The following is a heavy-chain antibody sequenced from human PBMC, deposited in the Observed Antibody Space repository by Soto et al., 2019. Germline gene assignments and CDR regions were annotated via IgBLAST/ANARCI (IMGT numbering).Heavy chain of an antibody. J-gene: IGHJ4*02. D-gene: IGHD3-10*01. CDR2: INAGNGNT. V-gene: IGHV1-3*01. Sequence: QVQLVQSGAEVKKPGASVKVSCKASGYTFTSYAMHWVRQAPGQRLEWMGWINAGNGNTKYSQKFQGRVTITRDTSASTAYMELSSLRSEDTAVYYCARDDSPYYYGSGTYDYWGQGTLVTVSS. CDR3: ARDDSPYYYGSGTYDY. CDR1: GYTFTSYA.